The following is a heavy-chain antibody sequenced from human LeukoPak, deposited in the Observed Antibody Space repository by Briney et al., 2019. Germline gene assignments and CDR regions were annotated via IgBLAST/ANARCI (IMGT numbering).Heavy chain of an antibody. CDR2: ILSGSSSR. D-gene: IGHD5-12*01. CDR3: ARVRATFSPHFDN. V-gene: IGHV3-21*01. J-gene: IGHJ4*02. CDR1: GFTFNNYS. Sequence: GGSLRLSCAASGFTFNNYSMNWVRQAPGRGLEWVSCILSGSSSRYYADSLKGRFTISRDNAKNLLYLQINSLRAEDTAVYYCARVRATFSPHFDNWGQGTLVTVSS.